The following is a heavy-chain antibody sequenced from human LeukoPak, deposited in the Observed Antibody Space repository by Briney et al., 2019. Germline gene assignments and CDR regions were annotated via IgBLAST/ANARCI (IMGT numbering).Heavy chain of an antibody. J-gene: IGHJ4*02. V-gene: IGHV1-2*06. CDR2: INPNNGGT. CDR1: GYPFTGYY. Sequence: ASVKVSCKASGYPFTGYYLHWIRQAPGQGLEYMGRINPNNGGTSYAQKFQGRVTMTRDTSISTAYMELTRLRSDDTAVYYCSRDLWVKDRGDLDHWGQGTLVTVSS. D-gene: IGHD3-16*01. CDR3: SRDLWVKDRGDLDH.